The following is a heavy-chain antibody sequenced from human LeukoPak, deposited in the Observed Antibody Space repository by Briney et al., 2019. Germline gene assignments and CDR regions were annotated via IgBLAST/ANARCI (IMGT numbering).Heavy chain of an antibody. D-gene: IGHD5-18*01. CDR2: INSDGSST. CDR3: ARVHRGYSYGRLDY. J-gene: IGHJ4*02. V-gene: IGHV3-74*01. Sequence: GGSLRLSCAASGLTFTRYWMHWVRQAPGKGLVWVSRINSDGSSTSYADSVKGRFTISRDNAKNTLYLQVNSLRAEDTAVYYCARVHRGYSYGRLDYWGQGTLVTVSS. CDR1: GLTFTRYW.